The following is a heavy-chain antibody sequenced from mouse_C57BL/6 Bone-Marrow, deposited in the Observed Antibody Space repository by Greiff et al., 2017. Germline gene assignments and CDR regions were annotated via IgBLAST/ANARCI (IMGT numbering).Heavy chain of an antibody. CDR2: IRLKSDNYAT. CDR1: GFTFSNYW. CDR3: TGDRGYFDY. D-gene: IGHD2-14*01. J-gene: IGHJ2*01. Sequence: EVQGVESGGGLVQPGGSMKLSCVASGFTFSNYWMNWVRQSPEKGLEWVAQIRLKSDNYATHYAESVKGRFTISRDDSKSSVYLQMNNLRAEDTGIYYCTGDRGYFDYWGQGTTLTVSS. V-gene: IGHV6-3*01.